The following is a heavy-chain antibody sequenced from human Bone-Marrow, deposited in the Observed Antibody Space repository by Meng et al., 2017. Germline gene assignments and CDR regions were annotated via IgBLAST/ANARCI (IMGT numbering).Heavy chain of an antibody. CDR2: IFSGGTT. V-gene: IGHV3-66*02. CDR3: ARDIR. Sequence: VRLGGSGGCLVQPGGSLRLSCAASGFTVSSNYMSWVRQAPGKGLEWVSVIFSGGTTYYADSVQGRFTISRDNSKNTLFLQMNSLRADDTAVYYCARDIRWGQGTLVTVSS. CDR1: GFTVSSNY. J-gene: IGHJ4*02. D-gene: IGHD3-10*01.